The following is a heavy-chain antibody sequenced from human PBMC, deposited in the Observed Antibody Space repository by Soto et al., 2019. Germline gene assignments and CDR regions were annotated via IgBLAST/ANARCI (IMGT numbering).Heavy chain of an antibody. V-gene: IGHV1-2*04. Sequence: QVQLVQSGAEVKKPGASVKVSCKASGYTFTGYYMHWVRQAPGQGLEWMGWINPNSGGTNYAQKFQGWVTMTRDTSISTAYRKLSRLRCDDTAVYYCVSISPMDNRSYWYFELWGRGTLVTVSS. J-gene: IGHJ2*01. CDR3: VSISPMDNRSYWYFEL. CDR2: INPNSGGT. CDR1: GYTFTGYY. D-gene: IGHD2-2*03.